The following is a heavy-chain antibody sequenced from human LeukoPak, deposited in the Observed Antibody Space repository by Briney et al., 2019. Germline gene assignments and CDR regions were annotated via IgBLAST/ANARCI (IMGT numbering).Heavy chain of an antibody. D-gene: IGHD3-10*01. J-gene: IGHJ5*02. Sequence: SVKASCKASGGTFSSYPMSWVRQAPGQGLEWMGRIIPVLGTPTYAQKYQGRITITADESTSTAYMELTSLKVEDTAVYYCAREYYYNSGSYLTLCLDPWGQGTLVTVSS. V-gene: IGHV1-69*13. CDR1: GGTFSSYP. CDR3: AREYYYNSGSYLTLCLDP. CDR2: IIPVLGTP.